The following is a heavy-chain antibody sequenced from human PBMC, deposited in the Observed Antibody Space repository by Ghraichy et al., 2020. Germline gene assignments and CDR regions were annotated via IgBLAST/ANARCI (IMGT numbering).Heavy chain of an antibody. CDR3: AKDAGFYGDYVWALLDY. CDR2: ISYDGSNK. J-gene: IGHJ4*02. D-gene: IGHD4-17*01. CDR1: GFTFSSYG. Sequence: GGSLRLSCAASGFTFSSYGMHWVRQAPGKGLEWVAVISYDGSNKYYADSVKGRFTISRDNSKNTLYLQMNSLRAEDTAVYYCAKDAGFYGDYVWALLDYWGQGTLVTVSS. V-gene: IGHV3-30*18.